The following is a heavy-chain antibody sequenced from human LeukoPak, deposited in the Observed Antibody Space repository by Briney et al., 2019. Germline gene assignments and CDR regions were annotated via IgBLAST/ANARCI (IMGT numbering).Heavy chain of an antibody. D-gene: IGHD3-9*01. CDR3: ARRLLRYFDWSTLYYFDY. V-gene: IGHV4-34*01. Sequence: SETLSLTCAVYGGSFSGYYWSWIRQPPGKGLEWIGEINHSGSTNYNPSLKSRVTISVDTSKNQFSLKLSSVTAADTAVYYCARRLLRYFDWSTLYYFDYWGQGTLVTVSS. CDR1: GGSFSGYY. CDR2: INHSGST. J-gene: IGHJ4*02.